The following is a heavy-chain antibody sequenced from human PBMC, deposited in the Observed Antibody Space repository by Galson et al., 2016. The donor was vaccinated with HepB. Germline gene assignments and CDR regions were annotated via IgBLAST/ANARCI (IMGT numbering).Heavy chain of an antibody. J-gene: IGHJ1*01. Sequence: SLRLSCAVSGFSVSDNYMSWVRQAPGKGLEWVSLIYSDGRTHHAESVKGRFTTSRDNTKNTVYLQMNSLRVEDSAIYYCATRLGYCRGGTCFGRYWGQGSLVIVS. CDR1: GFSVSDNY. V-gene: IGHV3-53*01. CDR2: IYSDGRT. CDR3: ATRLGYCRGGTCFGRY. D-gene: IGHD2-15*01.